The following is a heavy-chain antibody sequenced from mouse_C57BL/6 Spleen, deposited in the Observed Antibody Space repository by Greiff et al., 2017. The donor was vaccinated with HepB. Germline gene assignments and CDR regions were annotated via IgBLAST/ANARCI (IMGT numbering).Heavy chain of an antibody. Sequence: VQLQESGPGLVQPSQSLSITCTVSGFSLTSYGVHWVRQSPGKGLEWLGVIWSGGSTDYNAAFISRLSISKDNSKSQVFFKMNSLQADDTAIYYCARKDYSYFDVWGTGTTVTVSS. CDR3: ARKDYSYFDV. J-gene: IGHJ1*03. CDR1: GFSLTSYG. CDR2: IWSGGST. V-gene: IGHV2-2*01.